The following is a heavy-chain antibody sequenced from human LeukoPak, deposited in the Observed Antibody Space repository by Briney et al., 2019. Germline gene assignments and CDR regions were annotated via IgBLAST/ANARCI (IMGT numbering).Heavy chain of an antibody. Sequence: SEPLSLTCAVSGYSIISGFSWGWFRQPPGKVLEWLGAISYNGITDYNPSLKSRVTISLDTSKNQFSLRLTSVTAADTALYYCAREGAGPGIDPWGQGTLVTVSS. CDR3: AREGAGPGIDP. J-gene: IGHJ5*02. V-gene: IGHV4-38-2*02. CDR1: GYSIISGFS. CDR2: ISYNGIT. D-gene: IGHD3-16*01.